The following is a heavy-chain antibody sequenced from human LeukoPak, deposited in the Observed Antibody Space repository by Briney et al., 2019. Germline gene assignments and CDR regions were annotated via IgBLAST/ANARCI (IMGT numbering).Heavy chain of an antibody. D-gene: IGHD6-19*01. CDR3: VTYLTVAGLFDY. J-gene: IGHJ4*02. V-gene: IGHV1-69*13. CDR2: IIPIFGTA. CDR1: GGTFSSYA. Sequence: ASVKVSCKASGGTFSSYAISWLRQAPGQGLEWMGGIIPIFGTANYAQKFQGRVTITADESTSTAYMELSSLRSEDSAVYYCVTYLTVAGLFDYWGQGTLVIVSS.